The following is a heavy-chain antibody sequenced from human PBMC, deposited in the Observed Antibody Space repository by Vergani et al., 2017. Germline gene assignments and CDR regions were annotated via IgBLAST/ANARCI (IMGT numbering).Heavy chain of an antibody. CDR2: INHSGST. Sequence: QVQLQQWGAGLLKPSETLSLTCAVYGGSFSGYYWSWIRQPPGKGLEWIGEINHSGSTNYNPSLKSLVTISVDTSKNQFSLKLSSVTAADTAVYYCARVIRGRQDYWGQGTLVTVSS. CDR3: ARVIRGRQDY. J-gene: IGHJ4*02. CDR1: GGSFSGYY. V-gene: IGHV4-34*01.